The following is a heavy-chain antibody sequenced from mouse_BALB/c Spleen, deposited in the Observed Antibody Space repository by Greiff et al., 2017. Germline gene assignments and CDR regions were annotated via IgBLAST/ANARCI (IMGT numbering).Heavy chain of an antibody. CDR3: ARFPYGSSLYAMDY. Sequence: VQLQQSGAELMKPGASVTISCKATGYTFSSYWIEWVKQRPGHGLEWIGEILPGSGSTNYNEKFKGKATFTADTSSNTAYMQLSSLTSEDSAVYYCARFPYGSSLYAMDYWGQGTSVTVSA. CDR1: GYTFSSYW. D-gene: IGHD1-1*01. CDR2: ILPGSGST. V-gene: IGHV1-9*01. J-gene: IGHJ4*01.